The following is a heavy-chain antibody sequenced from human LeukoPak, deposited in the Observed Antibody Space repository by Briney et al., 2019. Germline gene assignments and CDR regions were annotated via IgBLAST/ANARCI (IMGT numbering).Heavy chain of an antibody. CDR3: ASSTLGEYYAFDI. CDR1: GGSISSGGYY. V-gene: IGHV4-31*03. J-gene: IGHJ3*02. CDR2: IYYSGST. Sequence: SQTLSLTCTVSGGSISSGGYYWSWIRQHPGKGLEWIGYIYYSGSTYYNPSLKSRVTISVDTSKNQFSLKLSSATAADTAVYYCASSTLGEYYAFDIWGQGTMVTVSS. D-gene: IGHD3-16*01.